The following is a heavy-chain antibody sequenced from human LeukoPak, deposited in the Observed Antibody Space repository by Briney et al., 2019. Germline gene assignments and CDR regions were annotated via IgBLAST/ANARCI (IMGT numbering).Heavy chain of an antibody. Sequence: GGSLRLSCAASGFTFSSYAMSWVCHAPGKGLEWVLSISGSGGSTYYADSVKGRFTISRDNSKNTLYLQMNSLRAEDTAVYYCARTYGSGSYGAEYFQHWGQGTLVTVSS. CDR2: ISGSGGST. CDR3: ARTYGSGSYGAEYFQH. CDR1: GFTFSSYA. D-gene: IGHD3-10*01. V-gene: IGHV3-23*01. J-gene: IGHJ1*01.